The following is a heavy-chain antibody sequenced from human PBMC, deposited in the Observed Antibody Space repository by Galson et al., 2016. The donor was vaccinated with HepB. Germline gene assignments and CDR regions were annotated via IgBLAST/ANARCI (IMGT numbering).Heavy chain of an antibody. CDR1: GFTFSKRA. CDR2: VTGSGGRA. Sequence: LRLSCAASGFTFSKRAMSWVRQAPGKGLEWVSAVTGSGGRAYYADKMKGRFTAARDNSKDTLYLHMSSLRVEDTAIYYCARGEGEYGSGSNFDSWGQGTLVIVSS. D-gene: IGHD3-10*01. V-gene: IGHV3-23*01. J-gene: IGHJ4*02. CDR3: ARGEGEYGSGSNFDS.